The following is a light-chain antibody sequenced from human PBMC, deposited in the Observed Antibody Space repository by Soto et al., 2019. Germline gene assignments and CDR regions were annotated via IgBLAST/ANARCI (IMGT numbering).Light chain of an antibody. CDR3: QQYGSSPYT. J-gene: IGKJ2*01. CDR2: GAS. Sequence: EIVLTQSPGTLSLSPGERATLSCRASQSVSSSYLAWYQQRPGQAPRLLIYGASSRATGIPDRFSGRGSGTDFTLTISRLEPEDFAVYYCQQYGSSPYTFGQGTKLEIK. V-gene: IGKV3-20*01. CDR1: QSVSSSY.